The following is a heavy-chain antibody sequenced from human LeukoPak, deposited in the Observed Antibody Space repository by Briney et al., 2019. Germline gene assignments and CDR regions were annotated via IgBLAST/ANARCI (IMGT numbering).Heavy chain of an antibody. V-gene: IGHV4-38-2*02. CDR2: IYHSGST. CDR1: GYSITSGYY. J-gene: IGHJ6*04. CDR3: AREIRMDV. Sequence: PSETLSLTCAVSGYSITSGYYWGWIRQPPGKGLEWIGSIYHSGSTYYNPSLKGRVTISVDTSKNQFSLKLSSVTAADTAVYYCAREIRMDVWGKGTTVTVSS.